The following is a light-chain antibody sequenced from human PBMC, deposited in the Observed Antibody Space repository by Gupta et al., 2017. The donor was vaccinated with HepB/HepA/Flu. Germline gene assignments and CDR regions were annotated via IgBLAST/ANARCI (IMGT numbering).Light chain of an antibody. CDR1: SSDVGSDNL. CDR2: EVS. Sequence: QSTLSQPASASGSPGQSIIISCTGTSSDVGSDNLVSWYQQYPGKAPKLLIYEVSKRPSGVSNRFSGSKSGNTASLTISGLQAEDEADYYCCSYAGSRAFWVFGGGTKVTVL. J-gene: IGLJ3*02. CDR3: CSYAGSRAFWV. V-gene: IGLV2-23*02.